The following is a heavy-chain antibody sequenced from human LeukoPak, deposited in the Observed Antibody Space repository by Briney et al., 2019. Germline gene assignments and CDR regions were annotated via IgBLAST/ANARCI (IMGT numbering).Heavy chain of an antibody. D-gene: IGHD1-26*01. CDR3: AKEGPHRGSYYLNFDY. J-gene: IGHJ4*02. Sequence: GGSLRLSCAASGVSFSSYAMTWVRQAPGTGLEWVSTISDSGDGTYYADSVKGRSTISRDNSKNTLYLQLNSLRAEDTAIYYCAKEGPHRGSYYLNFDYWGQGTLVTVSS. V-gene: IGHV3-23*01. CDR2: ISDSGDGT. CDR1: GVSFSSYA.